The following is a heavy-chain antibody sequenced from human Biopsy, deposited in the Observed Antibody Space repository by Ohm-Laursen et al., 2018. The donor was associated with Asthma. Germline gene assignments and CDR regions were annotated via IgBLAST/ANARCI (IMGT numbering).Heavy chain of an antibody. CDR1: GYTFNSAG. V-gene: IGHV1-18*01. CDR3: ARAVDYSHYYGLDV. J-gene: IGHJ6*02. Sequence: ASVKVSCKTSGYTFNSAGITWMRQAPGQGLAWMGWSSVYNGNTKVAQKLQDRVTMITDTSTSTAYMELSSLRSDHSAVYFCARAVDYSHYYGLDVWGQGTTVTVS. CDR2: SSVYNGNT. D-gene: IGHD3-10*01.